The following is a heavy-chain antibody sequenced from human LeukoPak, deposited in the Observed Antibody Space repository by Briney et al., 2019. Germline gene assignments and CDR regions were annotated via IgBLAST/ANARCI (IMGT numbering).Heavy chain of an antibody. Sequence: KTSETLSLTCTVSGGSISSSSLYWGWIRQPPGKGLVWIGSIYYSGRTYYNPSLKSRITISIDTSKNQFSLKLSSVTAADTAVYYCATDSWSRDAFDIWGQGTMVTVSS. V-gene: IGHV4-39*07. J-gene: IGHJ3*02. CDR3: ATDSWSRDAFDI. CDR2: IYYSGRT. D-gene: IGHD3-22*01. CDR1: GGSISSSSLY.